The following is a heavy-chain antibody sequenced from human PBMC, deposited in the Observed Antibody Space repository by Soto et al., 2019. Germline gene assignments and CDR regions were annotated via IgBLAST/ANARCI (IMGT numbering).Heavy chain of an antibody. CDR2: IYPGDSDT. CDR3: TRHISNFRYYFYAIDV. D-gene: IGHD4-4*01. Sequence: GESLKISCKGSGYTFTDYWIGWERQLPGKGLEWMGIIYPGDSDTRYSPSFQGHVPITVDKSTSTASLPWHTLKASDTAMYYWTRHISNFRYYFYAIDVWGQGTKVTVSS. CDR1: GYTFTDYW. V-gene: IGHV5-51*01. J-gene: IGHJ6*02.